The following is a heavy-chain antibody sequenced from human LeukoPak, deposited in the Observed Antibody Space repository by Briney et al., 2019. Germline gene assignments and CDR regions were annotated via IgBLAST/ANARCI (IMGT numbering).Heavy chain of an antibody. V-gene: IGHV1-69*05. CDR3: ARVKTDTAHYYYYYYMDV. J-gene: IGHJ6*03. CDR1: GYTFTSYD. Sequence: SVKVSCKASGYTFTSYDINWVRQATGQGLEWMGGIIPIFGTANYAQKFQGRVTITTDGSTSTAYMELSSLRSEDTAVYYCARVKTDTAHYYYYYYMDVWGKGTTVTVSS. CDR2: IIPIFGTA. D-gene: IGHD5-18*01.